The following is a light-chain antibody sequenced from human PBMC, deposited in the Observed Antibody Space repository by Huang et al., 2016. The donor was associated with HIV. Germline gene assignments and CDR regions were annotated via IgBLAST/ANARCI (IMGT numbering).Light chain of an antibody. CDR1: QSVNSN. Sequence: EIVMTQSPATLSVSPGERATLSCRASQSVNSNLAWYQQKPGQAPRLLIYGASTRATGIPARFSGSGSGTEFTLTISILQSEDFAFYYCQQYNNWPPYTFGQGTKLEIK. V-gene: IGKV3-15*01. J-gene: IGKJ2*01. CDR2: GAS. CDR3: QQYNNWPPYT.